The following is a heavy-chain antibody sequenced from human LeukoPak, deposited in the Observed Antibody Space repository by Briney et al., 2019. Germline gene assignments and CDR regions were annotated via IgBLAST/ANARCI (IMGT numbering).Heavy chain of an antibody. D-gene: IGHD6-19*01. CDR3: ASGSDSSY. Sequence: GGSLRLSCAASGITVSNNYMNWVRQAPGKGLEWVSVIHIDGTTYYAASVKGRFTISRDNSKNTAYLKINSLRPEDAARDYCASGSDSSYWGQGILVTVSS. CDR2: IHIDGTT. CDR1: GITVSNNY. J-gene: IGHJ4*02. V-gene: IGHV3-66*02.